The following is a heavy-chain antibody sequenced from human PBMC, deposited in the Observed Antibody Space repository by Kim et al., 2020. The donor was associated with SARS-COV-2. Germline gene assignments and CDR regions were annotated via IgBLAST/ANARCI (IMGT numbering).Heavy chain of an antibody. CDR3: ARAVWFGELLDYYLDY. CDR2: IYHSWST. J-gene: IGHJ4*02. Sequence: SETLSLTCAVSGGSISSSNWWSWVRQPPGKGLEWIGEIYHSWSTNYNPSLKSRVTISVDKSKNQFSLKLSSVTAAGTAVYYCARAVWFGELLDYYLDYWGQGTLVTVSS. CDR1: GGSISSSNW. V-gene: IGHV4-4*02. D-gene: IGHD3-10*01.